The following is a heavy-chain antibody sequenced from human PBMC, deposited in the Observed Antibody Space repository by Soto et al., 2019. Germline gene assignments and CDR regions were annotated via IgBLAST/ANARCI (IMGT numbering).Heavy chain of an antibody. CDR3: ARHSRWYYDILTGYAAGGMDV. V-gene: IGHV5-51*01. Sequence: PGESLQISCKGSGYSFTSYWIGWVRQMPGKGLEWMGIIYPGDSDTRYSPSFQGQVTISADKSISTAYLQWSSLKASDTAMYYCARHSRWYYDILTGYAAGGMDVWGQGTTVTVSS. J-gene: IGHJ6*02. CDR1: GYSFTSYW. D-gene: IGHD3-9*01. CDR2: IYPGDSDT.